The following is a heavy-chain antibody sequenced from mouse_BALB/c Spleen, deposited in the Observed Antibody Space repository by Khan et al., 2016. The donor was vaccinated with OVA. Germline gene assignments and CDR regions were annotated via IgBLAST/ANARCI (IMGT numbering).Heavy chain of an antibody. CDR2: IIPSNDYT. D-gene: IGHD2-14*01. V-gene: IGHV1-4*01. Sequence: QVRLQQSGAELARPGASVKMSCKASGYTFTTYTIHWVKQRPGQGLEWIGYIIPSNDYTNYNQKFKDRATLTADNSSSTAYMQLSSLTSEDSAVYYCARVGAYYRSDGWFAYWGQGTLVTVSA. CDR1: GYTFTTYT. CDR3: ARVGAYYRSDGWFAY. J-gene: IGHJ3*01.